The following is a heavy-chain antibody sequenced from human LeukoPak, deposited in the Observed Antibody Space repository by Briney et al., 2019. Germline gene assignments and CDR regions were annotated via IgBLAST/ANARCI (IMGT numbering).Heavy chain of an antibody. Sequence: PGGSLRLSCAASGFTFSSYSMNWVRQAPGKGLEWVSSISSSSSYIYYADSVKGRFTISRDNAKNSLYLQMNSLRAEDTAVYYCASGPKSPVWFGELYKTKSRYHDYWGQGTLVTASS. CDR1: GFTFSSYS. CDR3: ASGPKSPVWFGELYKTKSRYHDY. CDR2: ISSSSSYI. V-gene: IGHV3-21*01. J-gene: IGHJ4*02. D-gene: IGHD3-10*01.